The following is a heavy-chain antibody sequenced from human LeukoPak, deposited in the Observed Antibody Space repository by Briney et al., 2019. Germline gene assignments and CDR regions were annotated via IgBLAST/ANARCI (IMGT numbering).Heavy chain of an antibody. J-gene: IGHJ3*02. CDR1: GFTFSDYY. V-gene: IGHV3-11*01. Sequence: PGGSLRLSCAASGFTFSDYYMSWIRQAPGKGLEWVSYISSSGGTIYYADSVKGRFTISRDNAKNSLYLQMNSLRVEDTAVYYCARDMGRYSSSRSGAFDIWGQGTMVTVSS. CDR3: ARDMGRYSSSRSGAFDI. CDR2: ISSSGGTI. D-gene: IGHD6-6*01.